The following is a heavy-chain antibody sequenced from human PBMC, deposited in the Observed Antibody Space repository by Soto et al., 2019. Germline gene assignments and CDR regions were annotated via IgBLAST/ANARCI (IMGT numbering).Heavy chain of an antibody. CDR1: GLTLSSYW. Sequence: EVDLVESGGDLVQPGGSLRLSCEAYGLTLSSYWMNWVRQAPGKGLEWVAIIKKDGSERHYVDSVKGRFTISRDNARNSLYLHMNDPRAEDTAVYYCAAGIGYLFDYWGRGTLVTVSS. J-gene: IGHJ4*02. CDR3: AAGIGYLFDY. V-gene: IGHV3-7*03. CDR2: IKKDGSER. D-gene: IGHD5-12*01.